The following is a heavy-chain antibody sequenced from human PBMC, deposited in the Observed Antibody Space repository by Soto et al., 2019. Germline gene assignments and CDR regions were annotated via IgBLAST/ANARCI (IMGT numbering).Heavy chain of an antibody. J-gene: IGHJ5*02. CDR1: GVSISSYY. D-gene: IGHD2-2*01. Sequence: PSETLSLTCTVSGVSISSYYWSWIRQPPGKGLEWIGYIYYSGSTNYNPSLKSRVTISVDTSKNQFSLKLSFVTAADTAVYYCASQEVVPAAVEYNWFDPGGQGTLVTAPQ. CDR2: IYYSGST. V-gene: IGHV4-59*08. CDR3: ASQEVVPAAVEYNWFDP.